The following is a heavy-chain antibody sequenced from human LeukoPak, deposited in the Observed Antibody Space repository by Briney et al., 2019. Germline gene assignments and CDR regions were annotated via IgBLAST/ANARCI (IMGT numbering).Heavy chain of an antibody. V-gene: IGHV1-2*02. J-gene: IGHJ5*02. D-gene: IGHD6-19*01. Sequence: ASVKVSCKASGYTFTGYYLHWMRQAPGQGLEWMGWINPISGVTGSAQKFQGRVTMTRDKSISTVYMELSRLTSDDTAIYFCARVGSSGWYHWFDPWGQGTLVTVSS. CDR3: ARVGSSGWYHWFDP. CDR2: INPISGVT. CDR1: GYTFTGYY.